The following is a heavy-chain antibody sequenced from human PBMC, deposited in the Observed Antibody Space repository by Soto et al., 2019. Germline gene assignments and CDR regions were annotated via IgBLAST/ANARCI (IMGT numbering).Heavy chain of an antibody. V-gene: IGHV3-9*01. Sequence: EVQLVESGGGLVQPGRSLRLSCAASGFTFDDYAMHWVRQAPGKGLEWVSGISWNSGSIGYADSVKGRFTISRDNAKNSLYLQMNSLRAEDTALYYCAKDIKVSLLPHYGMDVWGQGTTVTVSS. J-gene: IGHJ6*02. CDR3: AKDIKVSLLPHYGMDV. CDR1: GFTFDDYA. CDR2: ISWNSGSI.